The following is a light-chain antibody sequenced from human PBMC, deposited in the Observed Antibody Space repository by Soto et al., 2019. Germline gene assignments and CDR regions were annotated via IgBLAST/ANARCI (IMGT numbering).Light chain of an antibody. J-gene: IGKJ3*01. CDR2: GAS. Sequence: EIVMTQSPATLSVSPGERVTLSCRASQSVGNNLAWYQQKTGQVPRLLIHGASTRATGIPARFSGSGSGTEFTLTISSLQSEDFAVYYCQERSNWPLVTFGPGTRVDV. CDR1: QSVGNN. CDR3: QERSNWPLVT. V-gene: IGKV3-15*01.